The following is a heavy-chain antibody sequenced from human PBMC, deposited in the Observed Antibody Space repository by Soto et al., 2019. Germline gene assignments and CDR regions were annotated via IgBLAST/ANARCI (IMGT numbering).Heavy chain of an antibody. CDR1: GFKFSDYW. Sequence: GGSLRLSCAASGFKFSDYWMSWVRQAPGKGLEWVGNIKHDTSEAHYADSVKGRFTITRDNIKNLLFLQMNGLRSDDTASYYCARDGLLFSGPYRPSRFDYWGLGTLVTLST. D-gene: IGHD3-16*02. CDR3: ARDGLLFSGPYRPSRFDY. CDR2: IKHDTSEA. V-gene: IGHV3-7*03. J-gene: IGHJ4*02.